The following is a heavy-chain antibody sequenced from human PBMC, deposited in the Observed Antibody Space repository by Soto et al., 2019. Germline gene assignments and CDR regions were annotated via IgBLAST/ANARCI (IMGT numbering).Heavy chain of an antibody. J-gene: IGHJ6*02. CDR3: ARGSSGYLLPRGMDV. CDR2: IYYSGST. Sequence: SETLSLTCTVSGGSISSYYWSWIRQPPGKGLEWIGYIYYSGSTNYNPSLKSRVTISVDTSKNQFSLKLSSVTAADTAVYYCARGSSGYLLPRGMDVWGQGTTVTVSS. D-gene: IGHD3-22*01. CDR1: GGSISSYY. V-gene: IGHV4-59*01.